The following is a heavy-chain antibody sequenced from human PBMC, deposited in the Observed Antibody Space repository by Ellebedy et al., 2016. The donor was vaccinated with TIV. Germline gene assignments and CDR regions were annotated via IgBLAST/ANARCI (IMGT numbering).Heavy chain of an antibody. CDR3: ASGGYDFWSGPELDY. D-gene: IGHD3-3*01. Sequence: ASVKVSCXASGYTFIGYYMYWVRQAPGQGLEWMGWINPDTAGTKYAQNFQGRVTMTRDTSISTAYMELSRLTSDDTAMYYCASGGYDFWSGPELDYWGQGTLVTVSS. V-gene: IGHV1-2*02. J-gene: IGHJ4*02. CDR1: GYTFIGYY. CDR2: INPDTAGT.